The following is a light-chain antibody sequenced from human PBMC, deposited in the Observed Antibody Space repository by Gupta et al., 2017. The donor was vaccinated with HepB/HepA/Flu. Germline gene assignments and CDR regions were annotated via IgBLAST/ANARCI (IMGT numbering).Light chain of an antibody. CDR2: GDS. CDR1: GIGSES. Sequence: SYVLTQPPSVSVAPGQTARMICRGNGIGSESVHRHQHKPGQDRLLVVYGDSERAAGTRERFSGSNSGTTATLIISRVEAGDEDYYYYQVWDSTSGVFGGGTRLTVL. CDR3: QVWDSTSGV. V-gene: IGLV3-21*02. J-gene: IGLJ3*02.